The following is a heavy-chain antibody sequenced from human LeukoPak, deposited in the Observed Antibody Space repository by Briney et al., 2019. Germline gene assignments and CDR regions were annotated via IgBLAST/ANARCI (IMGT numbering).Heavy chain of an antibody. J-gene: IGHJ4*02. V-gene: IGHV3-23*01. Sequence: GGSLRLSCAAAGFTFSSYDMSWVRQAPGKGLEWVSTISGSGGSTHYADSVKGRFTISRDNSKNTLYLQIDSLRAEDTAVYYCARYSGIPPRDYWGQGTLVTVSS. CDR2: ISGSGGST. CDR1: GFTFSSYD. D-gene: IGHD1-26*01. CDR3: ARYSGIPPRDY.